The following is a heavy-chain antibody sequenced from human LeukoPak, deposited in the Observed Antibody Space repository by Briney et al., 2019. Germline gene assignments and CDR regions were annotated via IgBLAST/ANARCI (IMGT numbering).Heavy chain of an antibody. CDR1: GYTVTSYG. CDR3: ARRISESGVRGVIYWFDP. V-gene: IGHV1-18*01. CDR2: ISAYNGNT. J-gene: IGHJ5*02. D-gene: IGHD3-10*01. Sequence: ASVMVSCRASGYTVTSYGISWVRQAPGQGLEWMGWISAYNGNTNYAQKLQGRVTMTTDTSTSTAYMELRSLRSDDTAVYYCARRISESGVRGVIYWFDPWGQGTLVTVSS.